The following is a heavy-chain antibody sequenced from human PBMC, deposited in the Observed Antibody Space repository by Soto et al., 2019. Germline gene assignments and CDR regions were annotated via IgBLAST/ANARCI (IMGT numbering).Heavy chain of an antibody. D-gene: IGHD4-17*01. CDR2: INSDGSNI. CDR3: ASSATGLYRDYN. Sequence: EVQLVESGGGLVQPGGSLKLSCAASGFTFTNYWIHWVRQAPGKGLVWVSGINSDGSNINYADFVKGRFTISRDNAKTTVYLQMNSLRAEDTAVYFWASSATGLYRDYNWGQGALVTVSS. V-gene: IGHV3-74*01. CDR1: GFTFTNYW. J-gene: IGHJ4*02.